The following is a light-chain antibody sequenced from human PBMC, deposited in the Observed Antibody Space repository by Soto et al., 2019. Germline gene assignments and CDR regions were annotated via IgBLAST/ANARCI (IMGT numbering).Light chain of an antibody. CDR2: QAS. CDR3: QQYNSYPRT. Sequence: IRMTQSPSSLSATTGDRVTITCRASQSISNWLAWYQQKPGKAPQLLIYQASSLESGVPSRFSGSASGTEFTLTISSLQPDDFATYYCQQYNSYPRTFGQGTKVDIK. J-gene: IGKJ1*01. V-gene: IGKV1-5*03. CDR1: QSISNW.